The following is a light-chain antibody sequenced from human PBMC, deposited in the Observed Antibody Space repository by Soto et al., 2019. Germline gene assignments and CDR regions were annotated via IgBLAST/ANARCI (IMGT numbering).Light chain of an antibody. CDR2: GAS. Sequence: EIVLTQSPGTLSLSPGARATLSCRASQSVSSSYLAWYQQKPGQAPRLLIYGASSRATGIPDRFSGSGSGTDFTLTIRRLEPEDFAVYYCQQYGSSPQTFGQGTKVEIK. J-gene: IGKJ1*01. CDR1: QSVSSSY. CDR3: QQYGSSPQT. V-gene: IGKV3-20*01.